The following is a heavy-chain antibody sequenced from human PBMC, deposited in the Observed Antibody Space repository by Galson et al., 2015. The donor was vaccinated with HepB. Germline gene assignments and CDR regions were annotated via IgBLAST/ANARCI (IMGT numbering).Heavy chain of an antibody. J-gene: IGHJ4*02. Sequence: SLRLSCAASGFTVSNYYMTWVRQAPGKGLEWVSVIFKNGRIFHTDSVKGRFSSSRDDSKNTVYLEMNSLRDEATAVYYCVRDEFDRAGSSWYATSHWGQGTLVTVSS. CDR3: VRDEFDRAGSSWYATSH. V-gene: IGHV3-66*03. D-gene: IGHD6-13*01. CDR2: IFKNGRI. CDR1: GFTVSNYY.